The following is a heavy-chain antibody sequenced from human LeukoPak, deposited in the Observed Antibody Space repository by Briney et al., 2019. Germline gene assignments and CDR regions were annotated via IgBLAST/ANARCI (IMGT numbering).Heavy chain of an antibody. J-gene: IGHJ4*02. V-gene: IGHV3-23*05. CDR3: AKGSAGGRPYYFDY. CDR1: GFTFSSYA. D-gene: IGHD6-13*01. CDR2: IDSSGSYT. Sequence: GGSLRLSCAVSGFTFSSYAMSWVRQAQEKGLEWVSAIDSSGSYTWYDDSVKGRFTISRDNSKNTLYLQMNSLRAEDTAVYYCAKGSAGGRPYYFDYWGQGTLVPVSS.